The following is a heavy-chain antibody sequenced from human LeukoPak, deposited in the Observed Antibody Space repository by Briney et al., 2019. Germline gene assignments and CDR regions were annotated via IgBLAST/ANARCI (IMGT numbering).Heavy chain of an antibody. Sequence: SVKVSCKASGGTFSSYAISWERQAPGQGLEWMGRIIPIFGIANYAQKFQGRVTITADESTSTAYMELSSLRSEDTAVYYCAREGVPEYYFDYWGQGTLVTVSS. V-gene: IGHV1-69*15. D-gene: IGHD1-14*01. CDR1: GGTFSSYA. J-gene: IGHJ4*02. CDR2: IIPIFGIA. CDR3: AREGVPEYYFDY.